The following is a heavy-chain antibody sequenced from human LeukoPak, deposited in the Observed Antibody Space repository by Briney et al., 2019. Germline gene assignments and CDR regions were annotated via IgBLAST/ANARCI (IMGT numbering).Heavy chain of an antibody. J-gene: IGHJ4*02. CDR3: ERSAAFTTVTLDY. V-gene: IGHV1-18*01. D-gene: IGHD4-17*01. Sequence: ASVKVSCKASGGTFSSYAISWVRQAPGQGLEWMGWISAYNGNTNYAQKLQGRVTMTTDTSTSTAYMELRSLRSDDTAVYYCERSAAFTTVTLDYWGQGTLVTVSS. CDR1: GGTFSSYA. CDR2: ISAYNGNT.